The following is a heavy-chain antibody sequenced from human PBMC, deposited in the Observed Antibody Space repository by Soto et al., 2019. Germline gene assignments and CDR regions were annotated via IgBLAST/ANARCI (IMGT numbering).Heavy chain of an antibody. V-gene: IGHV3-23*01. Sequence: GGSLRLSCAASGFTFSSYAMSWVRQAPGKGLEWVSAISGSGGSTYYADSVKGRFTISRDNSKNTLYLQMNSLRAEDTAVYYCAKDSILQWELRYEYYFDYWGQGTLVTVSS. CDR2: ISGSGGST. CDR1: GFTFSSYA. D-gene: IGHD1-26*01. CDR3: AKDSILQWELRYEYYFDY. J-gene: IGHJ4*02.